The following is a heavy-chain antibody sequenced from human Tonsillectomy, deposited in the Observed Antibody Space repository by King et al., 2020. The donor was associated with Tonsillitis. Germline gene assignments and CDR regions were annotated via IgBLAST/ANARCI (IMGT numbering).Heavy chain of an antibody. D-gene: IGHD1-7*01. Sequence: QLVQSGAEVKKPGASVKVSCTASGYTFTSYDINWVRQATGQGLEWMGWMNPNSGDKGCAQKFQGRVTMTRNTSISTAYMELSSLTSDDTAVYYCARANYVLFDCWGQGTLVTVSS. CDR3: ARANYVLFDC. CDR2: MNPNSGDK. J-gene: IGHJ4*02. V-gene: IGHV1-8*01. CDR1: GYTFTSYD.